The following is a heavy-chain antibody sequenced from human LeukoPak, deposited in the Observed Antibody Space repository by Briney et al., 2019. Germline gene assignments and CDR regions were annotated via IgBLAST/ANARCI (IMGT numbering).Heavy chain of an antibody. CDR1: GFTVSSYG. CDR3: SRGHYGPDY. Sequence: GGSLRLSCAASGFTVSSYGMHWFRQAPAKGLVWVSRINSDGSSTSYADSVKGRFTISRDNAKNTLYLQMNSLRAEDTAVYYCSRGHYGPDYWGQGTLVTVSS. V-gene: IGHV3-74*01. CDR2: INSDGSST. D-gene: IGHD3-16*01. J-gene: IGHJ4*02.